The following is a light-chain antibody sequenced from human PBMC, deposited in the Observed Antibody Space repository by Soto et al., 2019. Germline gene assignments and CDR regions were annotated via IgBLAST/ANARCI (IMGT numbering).Light chain of an antibody. V-gene: IGKV1-39*01. CDR2: AAS. J-gene: IGKJ5*01. Sequence: DIQMTQSPSSLSASVGERVTITCRASQSISRHLTWYQQKSGKAPKLLIYAASSFQSVVPSRFSGSGSGTDVTLTISSLQPEDFATYYCQQGYSAPLTFGQGTRLEIK. CDR3: QQGYSAPLT. CDR1: QSISRH.